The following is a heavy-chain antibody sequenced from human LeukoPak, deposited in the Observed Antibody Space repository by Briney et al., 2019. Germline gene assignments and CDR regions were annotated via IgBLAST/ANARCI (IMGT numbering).Heavy chain of an antibody. D-gene: IGHD6-13*01. CDR3: ARDVIAAAGTFDY. V-gene: IGHV1-46*01. CDR1: GYTFTSYY. J-gene: IGHJ4*02. CDR2: TNPSGGST. Sequence: ASVKVSCKASGYTFTSYYMHWVRQAPGQGLEWMGITNPSGGSTSYAQKFQGRATMTRDTSTSTVYMELSSLRSEDTAVYYCARDVIAAAGTFDYWGQGTLVTVSS.